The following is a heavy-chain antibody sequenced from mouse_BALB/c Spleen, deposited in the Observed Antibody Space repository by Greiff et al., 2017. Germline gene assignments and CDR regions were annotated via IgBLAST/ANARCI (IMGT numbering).Heavy chain of an antibody. J-gene: IGHJ4*01. CDR3: ARFGYYAMDY. Sequence: EVQLVESGGGLVQPGGSRKLSCAASGFTFSSFGMHWVRQAPEKGLEWVAYISSGSSTIYYADTVKGRFTISRDNPKNTLFLQMTSLRSEDTAMYYCARFGYYAMDYWGQETSVTVSS. CDR1: GFTFSSFG. CDR2: ISSGSSTI. V-gene: IGHV5-17*02.